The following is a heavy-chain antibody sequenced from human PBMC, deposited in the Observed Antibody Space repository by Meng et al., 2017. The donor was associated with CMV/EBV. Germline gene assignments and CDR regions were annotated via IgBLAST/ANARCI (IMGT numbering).Heavy chain of an antibody. CDR1: GFTFTSSA. CDR3: ARGNIVVVPAAIGWFDP. CDR2: IVVGSGNT. V-gene: IGHV1-58*01. Sequence: SVKVSCKASGFTFTSSAVQWVRQARGQRLEWIGWIVVGSGNTNYAQKFQERVTITRDMSTSTAYMELSSLRSEDTAVYYCARGNIVVVPAAIGWFDPWGQGTLVTVSS. J-gene: IGHJ5*02. D-gene: IGHD2-2*01.